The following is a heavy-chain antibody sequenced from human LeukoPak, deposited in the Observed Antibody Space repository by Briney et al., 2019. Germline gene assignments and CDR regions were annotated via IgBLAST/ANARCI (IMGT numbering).Heavy chain of an antibody. V-gene: IGHV3-23*01. D-gene: IGHD3-16*01. CDR1: GFTFSSYA. CDR2: INDNGAGT. Sequence: GGSLRLSCAASGFTFSSYAMSWVRQAPGKGLKWVSTINDNGAGTYYVDSVKGRFTISRDNSYNTVSLQMNSLRDENTGVYYCAKGLRTGVGPYMGYHYYMDVWGKGATVTVSS. CDR3: AKGLRTGVGPYMGYHYYMDV. J-gene: IGHJ6*03.